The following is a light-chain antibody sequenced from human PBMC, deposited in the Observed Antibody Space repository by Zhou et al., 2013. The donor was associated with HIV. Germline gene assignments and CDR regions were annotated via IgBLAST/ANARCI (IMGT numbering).Light chain of an antibody. Sequence: DIQMTQSPSSLSASVGDRVTITCQASQDISNFLNWYQQKPGKAPRLLIYDATNLQTGVPSRFSGSGFGTDFTLTISSLQPEDLGTYYCQRYGTFGQGTEVEMK. V-gene: IGKV1-33*01. J-gene: IGKJ1*01. CDR3: QRYGT. CDR2: DAT. CDR1: QDISNF.